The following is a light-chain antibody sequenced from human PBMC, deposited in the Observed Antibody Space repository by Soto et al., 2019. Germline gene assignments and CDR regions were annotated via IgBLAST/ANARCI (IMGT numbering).Light chain of an antibody. Sequence: QSVLTHPASLSGSPGQSITISCTGTSGDVGGYYYVSWYQQLPGKAPKLMISEVSNRPSGVSNRFSGSKSGNTASLTISGLQAEDEADYYCSSYTAGGTIFGTGTKVTVL. CDR2: EVS. CDR1: SGDVGGYYY. CDR3: SSYTAGGTI. V-gene: IGLV2-14*01. J-gene: IGLJ1*01.